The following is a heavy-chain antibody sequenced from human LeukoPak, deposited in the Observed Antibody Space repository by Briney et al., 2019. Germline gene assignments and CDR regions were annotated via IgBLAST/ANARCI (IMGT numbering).Heavy chain of an antibody. J-gene: IGHJ3*02. V-gene: IGHV1-69*13. CDR1: GGTFSSYA. Sequence: ASVKVSCKASGGTFSSYAISWVRQAPGQGLEWMGGIIPIFGTANYAQKFQGRVTITADESTSTAYMELSSLRSEDTAVYYCATSGGRRAYCGGDCYVGAFDIWGQGTMVTVSS. D-gene: IGHD2-21*01. CDR3: ATSGGRRAYCGGDCYVGAFDI. CDR2: IIPIFGTA.